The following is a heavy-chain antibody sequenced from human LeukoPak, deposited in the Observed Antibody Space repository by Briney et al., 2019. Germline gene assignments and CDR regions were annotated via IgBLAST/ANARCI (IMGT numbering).Heavy chain of an antibody. J-gene: IGHJ4*02. V-gene: IGHV3-7*01. CDR3: ARAMVWDHGDY. CDR1: GFTFSRYW. D-gene: IGHD1-26*01. Sequence: GRSLRLSCAASGFTFSRYWMTWVRQAPGKGLEWVANIKQDGSEKYYVDSVKGRFTISRDNAKNSLYLQMNSLRAEDTAVYYCARAMVWDHGDYWGQGTLVTVSS. CDR2: IKQDGSEK.